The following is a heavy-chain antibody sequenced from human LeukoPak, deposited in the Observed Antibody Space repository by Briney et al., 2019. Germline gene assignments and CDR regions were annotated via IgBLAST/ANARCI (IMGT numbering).Heavy chain of an antibody. D-gene: IGHD2-8*01. J-gene: IGHJ4*02. CDR1: GFTFSSYA. CDR2: ISGSGDRT. Sequence: GGSLRLSCAASGFTFSSYAMSWVRQAPGKGLEWVSTISGSGDRTYYADSVKGRFTISRDNSKTTLYLQMNSLRAEDTAIYYCATELVAMVTPYDYWGQGTLVPVSS. V-gene: IGHV3-23*01. CDR3: ATELVAMVTPYDY.